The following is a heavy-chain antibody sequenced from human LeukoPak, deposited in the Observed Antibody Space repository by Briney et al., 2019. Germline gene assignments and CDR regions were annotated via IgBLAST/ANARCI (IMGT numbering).Heavy chain of an antibody. J-gene: IGHJ2*01. CDR2: ISWNSGSI. CDR3: AKEGLAYYDILTGSPRYWYFDL. CDR1: GFTFDDYA. V-gene: IGHV3-9*03. Sequence: GGSLRLSCAASGFTFDDYAMHWVRQAPGKGLEWVSGISWNSGSIGYADSVKGRFTISRDNAKNSLYLQMNSLRAEDMALYYCAKEGLAYYDILTGSPRYWYFDLWGRGTLVTVSS. D-gene: IGHD3-9*01.